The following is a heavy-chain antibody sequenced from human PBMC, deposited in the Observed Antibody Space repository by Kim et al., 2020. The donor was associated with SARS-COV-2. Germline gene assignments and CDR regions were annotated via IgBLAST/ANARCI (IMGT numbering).Heavy chain of an antibody. CDR3: ASLKATGSGSYYDAFDI. V-gene: IGHV4-34*01. D-gene: IGHD3-10*01. Sequence: LKSRVTISVDTSKNQFSLKLSSVTTADTAVYYCASLKATGSGSYYDAFDIWGQGTMVTVSS. J-gene: IGHJ3*02.